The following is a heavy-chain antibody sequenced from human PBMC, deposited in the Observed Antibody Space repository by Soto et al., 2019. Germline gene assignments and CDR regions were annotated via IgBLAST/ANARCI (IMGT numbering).Heavy chain of an antibody. J-gene: IGHJ1*01. CDR1: GFTFSSYA. CDR2: ISGSGGST. CDR3: AKGSSHYYGSGSPSFLH. V-gene: IGHV3-23*01. Sequence: GESLKISCAASGFTFSSYAMSWVRQAPGKGLEWVSAISGSGGSTYYADSVKGRFTISRDNSKNTLYLQMNSLRAEDTAVYYCAKGSSHYYGSGSPSFLHWGQGTLVTVSS. D-gene: IGHD3-10*01.